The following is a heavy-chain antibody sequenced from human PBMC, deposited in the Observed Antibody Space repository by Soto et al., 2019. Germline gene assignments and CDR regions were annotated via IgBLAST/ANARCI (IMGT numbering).Heavy chain of an antibody. CDR2: IYYSGST. Sequence: SETLSLTCTVSGGSISSSSYYWSWIRQPPGKGLEWIGYIYYSGSTNYNPSLKSRVTISVDTSKNQFSLKLSSVTAADTAVYYCARYIVYCSGGSCSGCFDYWGQGTLVTVSS. D-gene: IGHD2-15*01. CDR3: ARYIVYCSGGSCSGCFDY. J-gene: IGHJ4*02. CDR1: GGSISSSSYY. V-gene: IGHV4-61*01.